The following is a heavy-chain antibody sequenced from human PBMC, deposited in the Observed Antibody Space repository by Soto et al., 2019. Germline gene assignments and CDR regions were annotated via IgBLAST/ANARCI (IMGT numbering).Heavy chain of an antibody. D-gene: IGHD6-13*01. J-gene: IGHJ4*02. CDR3: ARGPRRAAAALDY. Sequence: QVQLVQSGAEVKKLGASVKVSCKASGYTFTSYYMHWVRQAPGQGLEWMGLIIPSGGGTSYAQKFQGRVTMTSDTSTSTVYMELSSLRSEDTAVYYCARGPRRAAAALDYWGQGTLVTVSS. V-gene: IGHV1-46*01. CDR1: GYTFTSYY. CDR2: IIPSGGGT.